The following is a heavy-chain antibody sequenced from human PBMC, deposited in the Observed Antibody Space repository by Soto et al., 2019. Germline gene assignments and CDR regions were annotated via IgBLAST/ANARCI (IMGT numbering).Heavy chain of an antibody. Sequence: ASVKVSCKVSGYTLTELSMHCVRQAPGKGFEWMGGFDPEDGETIYAQKFQGRVTMTEDTSTDTAYMELSSLRSEDTAVYYCATGITGTKRDYYYYMDVWGKGTTVTVSS. V-gene: IGHV1-24*01. J-gene: IGHJ6*03. CDR2: FDPEDGET. CDR1: GYTLTELS. D-gene: IGHD1-7*01. CDR3: ATGITGTKRDYYYYMDV.